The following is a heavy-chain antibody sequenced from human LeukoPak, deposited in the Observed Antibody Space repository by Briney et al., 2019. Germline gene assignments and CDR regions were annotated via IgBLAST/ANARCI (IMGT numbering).Heavy chain of an antibody. CDR2: IIPILGIA. CDR1: GGTFSSYA. V-gene: IGHV1-69*04. Sequence: SVKVSCKASGGTFSSYAISRVRQAPGQGLEWMGRIIPILGIANYAQKFQGRVTITADKSTSTAYMELSSLRSEDTAVYYCARDDVLRYFDWLLDYYYYYGMDVWGQGTTVTVSS. J-gene: IGHJ6*02. CDR3: ARDDVLRYFDWLLDYYYYYGMDV. D-gene: IGHD3-9*01.